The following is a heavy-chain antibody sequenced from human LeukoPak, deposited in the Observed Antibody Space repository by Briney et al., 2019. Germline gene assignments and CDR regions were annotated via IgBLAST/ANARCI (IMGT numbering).Heavy chain of an antibody. CDR3: ARGPRFLEWLSTHHPLNDY. CDR1: GYTFTSYG. Sequence: ASVKVSCKASGYTFTSYGISWVRQAPGQGLEWMEWISAYNGNTNYAQKLQGSVTMTTDTSTSTAYMELRSLRSDDTAVYYCARGPRFLEWLSTHHPLNDYWGQGTLVTVSS. CDR2: ISAYNGNT. J-gene: IGHJ4*02. V-gene: IGHV1-18*01. D-gene: IGHD3-3*01.